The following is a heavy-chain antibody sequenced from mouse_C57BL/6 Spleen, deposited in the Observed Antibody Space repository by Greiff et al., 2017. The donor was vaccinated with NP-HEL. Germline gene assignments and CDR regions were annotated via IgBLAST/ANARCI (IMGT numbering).Heavy chain of an antibody. Sequence: EVKLVESGAELVKPGASVKLSCTASGFNIKDYYMHWVKQRTEQGLEWIGRIDPEDGETKYAPKFQGKATITADTSSNTAYLQLSSLTSEDTAVYYCARAHYYGSSYEGFAYWGQGTLVTVSA. CDR2: IDPEDGET. CDR3: ARAHYYGSSYEGFAY. V-gene: IGHV14-2*01. J-gene: IGHJ3*01. CDR1: GFNIKDYY. D-gene: IGHD1-1*01.